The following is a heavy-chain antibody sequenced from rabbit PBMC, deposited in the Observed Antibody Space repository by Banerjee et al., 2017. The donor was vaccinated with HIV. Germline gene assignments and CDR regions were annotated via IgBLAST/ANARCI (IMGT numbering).Heavy chain of an antibody. Sequence: HEQLEESGGDLVKPGGSLTRTCTASGFGFSNNAMCWVRQAPGKGLEWIACIYAGSSGNTSYASWAKGRFTISRTSSTTVTLQMTSLTAADTATYFCARNAYVTGNNYYNLWGQGTLVTVS. CDR1: GFGFSNNA. V-gene: IGHV1S45*01. CDR3: ARNAYVTGNNYYNL. CDR2: IYAGSSGNT. J-gene: IGHJ4*01. D-gene: IGHD8-1*01.